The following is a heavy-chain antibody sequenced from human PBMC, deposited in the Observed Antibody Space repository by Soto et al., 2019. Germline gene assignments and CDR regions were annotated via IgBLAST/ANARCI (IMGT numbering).Heavy chain of an antibody. J-gene: IGHJ4*02. D-gene: IGHD2-15*01. CDR1: GFTFSDHY. CDR3: TRVRLGAPTRYFDN. CDR2: IKNKADNYTT. Sequence: GGSLRLSCAASGFTFSDHYMDWVRQAPGKGLEWVGRIKNKADNYTTQYAASVKGRFTISRDDAHDSLFLEMSSLTTDDTAVYYCTRVRLGAPTRYFDNWGQGALVTVSS. V-gene: IGHV3-72*01.